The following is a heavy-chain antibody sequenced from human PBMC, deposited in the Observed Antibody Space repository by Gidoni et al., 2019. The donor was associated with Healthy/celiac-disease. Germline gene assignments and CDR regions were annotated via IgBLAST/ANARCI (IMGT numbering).Heavy chain of an antibody. CDR1: GFTFSSYS. D-gene: IGHD1-1*01. J-gene: IGHJ3*02. Sequence: EVQLVESGGGLVKPGGSLRLSCSASGFTFSSYSMNWVRQAPGKGLEWVSSISSSSSYIYYADSVKGRFTISRDNAKNSLYLQMNSLRAEDTAVYYCARPGELELEDAFDIWGQGTMVTVSS. CDR2: ISSSSSYI. CDR3: ARPGELELEDAFDI. V-gene: IGHV3-21*01.